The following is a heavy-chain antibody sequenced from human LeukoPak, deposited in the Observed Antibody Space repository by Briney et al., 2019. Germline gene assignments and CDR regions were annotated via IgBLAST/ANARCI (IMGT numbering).Heavy chain of an antibody. CDR3: ASQMYRSSSVADLGY. Sequence: SETLSFTCTVSGFSISSGYYWGWIRQPPGKGLEWIGNIYHSGSTSYNPSLKSRVTIFVDTSKNQFSLKLSSVTAADTAVYYCASQMYRSSSVADLGYWGQGTLVIVSS. CDR2: IYHSGST. CDR1: GFSISSGYY. J-gene: IGHJ4*02. D-gene: IGHD6-6*01. V-gene: IGHV4-38-2*02.